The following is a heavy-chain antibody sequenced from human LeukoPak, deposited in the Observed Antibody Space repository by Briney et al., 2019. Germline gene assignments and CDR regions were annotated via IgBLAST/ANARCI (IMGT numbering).Heavy chain of an antibody. D-gene: IGHD3-22*01. CDR2: IIPNLGTT. CDR1: GGTFSSNA. Sequence: SVNVSCNASGGTFSSNANSWVRQPPAQGLELMGMIIPNLGTTNNDQKLEGRVTISTDESTSTAYMELSSLRSEDTAVYYCARGPRHPTYYYDSSGYLGFDYWGQGTLVTVSS. J-gene: IGHJ4*02. CDR3: ARGPRHPTYYYDSSGYLGFDY. V-gene: IGHV1-69*11.